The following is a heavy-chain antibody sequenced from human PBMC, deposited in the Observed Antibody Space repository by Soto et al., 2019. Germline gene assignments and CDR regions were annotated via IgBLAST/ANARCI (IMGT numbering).Heavy chain of an antibody. CDR2: INPNSGGT. J-gene: IGHJ4*02. V-gene: IGHV1-2*02. CDR1: GYTFTGYY. D-gene: IGHD3-10*01. Sequence: GASVKVSCKASGYTFTGYYMHWVRQAPGQGLEWMGWINPNSGGTNYAQKFQGRVTMTRDTSISTAYMELSRLRSDGTAVYYCARGPPYGSGSYPNYWGQGTLVTVSS. CDR3: ARGPPYGSGSYPNY.